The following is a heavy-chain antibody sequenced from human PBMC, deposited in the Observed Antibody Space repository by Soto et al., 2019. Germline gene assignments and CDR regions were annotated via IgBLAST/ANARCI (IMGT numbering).Heavy chain of an antibody. J-gene: IGHJ4*02. CDR3: ARALYYDILTGYLDY. D-gene: IGHD3-9*01. CDR2: IYSGGST. Sequence: VQLVESGGGLIQPGGSLRLSCAASGFTVSSNYMSWVRQAPGKGLEWVSVIYSGGSTYYADSVKGRFTISRDNSKNTLYLQMNSLRAEDTAVYYCARALYYDILTGYLDYWGQGTLVTVSS. CDR1: GFTVSSNY. V-gene: IGHV3-53*01.